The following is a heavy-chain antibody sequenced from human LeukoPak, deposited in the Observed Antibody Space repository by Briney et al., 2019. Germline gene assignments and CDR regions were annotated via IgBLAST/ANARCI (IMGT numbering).Heavy chain of an antibody. CDR3: ARIIYDSSGYYPSGAFDI. D-gene: IGHD3-22*01. Sequence: PSETLSLTCTTSGGSVSSYYWSWIRQPAGKGLEWIGRIYTSGSTNYNPSLKSRVTMSVDTSKNQFSLKLSSVNAADTAMYYCARIIYDSSGYYPSGAFDIWGQGTMVTVSS. J-gene: IGHJ3*02. CDR1: GGSVSSYY. CDR2: IYTSGST. V-gene: IGHV4-4*07.